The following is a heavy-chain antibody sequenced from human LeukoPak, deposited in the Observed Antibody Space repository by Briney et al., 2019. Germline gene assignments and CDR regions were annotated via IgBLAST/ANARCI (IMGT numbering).Heavy chain of an antibody. CDR2: IYYSGST. CDR3: ALIKGIYYYYYMDV. J-gene: IGHJ6*03. D-gene: IGHD3-10*01. Sequence: PSETLSLTCTVSGGSISSYYWSWIRQPPGKGLEGIGYIYYSGSTNYNPSLKSPVTISVDTSKNQFSLKLSSVTAADTAVYYCALIKGIYYYYYMDVWGKGTTVTVSS. CDR1: GGSISSYY. V-gene: IGHV4-59*08.